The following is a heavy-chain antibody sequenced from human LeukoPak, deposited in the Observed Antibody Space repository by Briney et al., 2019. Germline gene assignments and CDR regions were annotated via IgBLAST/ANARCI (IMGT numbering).Heavy chain of an antibody. Sequence: PGRSLRLSSAASGFTFDDYAMHWVRQAPGKGLEWVSGISWNSGSIGYADSVKGRFTISRDNAKNSLYLQMNSLRAEDTALYYCAKGRASYYYYGMDVWGQGTTVTVSS. CDR3: AKGRASYYYYGMDV. J-gene: IGHJ6*02. V-gene: IGHV3-9*01. CDR2: ISWNSGSI. CDR1: GFTFDDYA.